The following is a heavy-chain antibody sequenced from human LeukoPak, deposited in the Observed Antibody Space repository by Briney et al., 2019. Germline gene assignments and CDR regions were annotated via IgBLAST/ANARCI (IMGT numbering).Heavy chain of an antibody. Sequence: SETLSLTCTVSGGSISNTRYYWGWTRQPPGKGLEWIGTIYYSGRTYYNPSLKSRVTISVDTSNNQFSLRLGSVTAADTAVYYCARRAYSGSSYDFFDYWGQGTLVTVSS. CDR3: ARRAYSGSSYDFFDY. J-gene: IGHJ4*02. V-gene: IGHV4-39*01. CDR1: GGSISNTRYY. D-gene: IGHD1-26*01. CDR2: IYYSGRT.